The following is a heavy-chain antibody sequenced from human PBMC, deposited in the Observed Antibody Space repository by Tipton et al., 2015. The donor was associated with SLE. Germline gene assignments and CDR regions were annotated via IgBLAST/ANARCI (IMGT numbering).Heavy chain of an antibody. CDR1: GGSISSGSYY. V-gene: IGHV4-61*02. CDR2: IYTSGST. CDR3: AADAFDI. J-gene: IGHJ3*02. Sequence: TLSLTCTVSGGSISSGSYYWSWIRQPAGKGLEWIGRIYTSGSTNYNPSLTSRVTISVDTSKNQFSLKLSSVTAADTAVYYCAADAFDIWGQGTMVTVSS.